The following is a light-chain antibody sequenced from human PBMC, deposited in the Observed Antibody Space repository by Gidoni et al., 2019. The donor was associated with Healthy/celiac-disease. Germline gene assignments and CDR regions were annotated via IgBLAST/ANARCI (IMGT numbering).Light chain of an antibody. CDR1: QSISSY. Sequence: DIPLTQSPSSLSASVGDRVTITCRASQSISSYLNWYQQKPGKAPKLLIYAACSLQSVVPSMLSGSGSGTDFTLTISSLQPEDFVTYCCQQGYSTPQFGQGTKLEIK. V-gene: IGKV1-39*01. J-gene: IGKJ2*01. CDR3: QQGYSTPQ. CDR2: AAC.